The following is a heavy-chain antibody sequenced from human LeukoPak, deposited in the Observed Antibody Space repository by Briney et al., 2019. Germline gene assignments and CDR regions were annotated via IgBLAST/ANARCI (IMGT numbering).Heavy chain of an antibody. CDR2: ISWNSGSI. CDR1: GFTFDDYA. Sequence: GGSLRLSCAASGFTFDDYAMHWVRQAPGKGLEWVSGISWNSGSIGYADSVKGRFTISRDNAKNSLYLQMNSLRAEDTAVYYCARTITVTTFDYWGQGTLVTVSS. J-gene: IGHJ4*02. D-gene: IGHD4-17*01. CDR3: ARTITVTTFDY. V-gene: IGHV3-9*01.